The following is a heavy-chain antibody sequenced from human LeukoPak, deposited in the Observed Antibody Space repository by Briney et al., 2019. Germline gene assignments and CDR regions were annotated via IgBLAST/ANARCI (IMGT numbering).Heavy chain of an antibody. Sequence: PGGSLRLSCAASGFTFSSYSMNWVRQAPGKGLEWVSSISSSSSYIYYADSVKGRFTISRDNAKNSLYLQMNSLRAEDTAVYYCAKQVGSGWVRYYMDVWGKGTTVTISS. D-gene: IGHD6-19*01. J-gene: IGHJ6*03. CDR2: ISSSSSYI. CDR3: AKQVGSGWVRYYMDV. V-gene: IGHV3-21*04. CDR1: GFTFSSYS.